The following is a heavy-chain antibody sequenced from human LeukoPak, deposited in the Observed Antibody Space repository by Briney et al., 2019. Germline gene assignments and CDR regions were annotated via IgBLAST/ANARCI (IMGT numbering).Heavy chain of an antibody. V-gene: IGHV3-23*01. Sequence: GGSPRLSCAASGFTFSSYAMRWVRQAPGKGLEWVSAISGSGGSTYYADSVKGRFTISRDDSKNTLYLQMNSLRAEDTAVYYCAKDRIAVAPICDWGQGTLVTVSS. CDR3: AKDRIAVAPICD. CDR1: GFTFSSYA. CDR2: ISGSGGST. J-gene: IGHJ4*02. D-gene: IGHD6-19*01.